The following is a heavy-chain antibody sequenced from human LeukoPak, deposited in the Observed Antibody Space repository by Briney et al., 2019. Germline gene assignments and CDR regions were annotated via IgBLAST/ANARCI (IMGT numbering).Heavy chain of an antibody. CDR3: AGSYNTYYAQDY. Sequence: ASVKVSCKASGYTFTSYYMHWVRQAPGQGPEWIGGIIPISGTAKYAQKLQGRVTISADMSTGTAYMELSSLSSEDTAVYYCAGSYNTYYAQDYWGQGALVTVSS. CDR2: IIPISGTA. D-gene: IGHD1-14*01. J-gene: IGHJ4*02. CDR1: GYTFTSYY. V-gene: IGHV1-69*06.